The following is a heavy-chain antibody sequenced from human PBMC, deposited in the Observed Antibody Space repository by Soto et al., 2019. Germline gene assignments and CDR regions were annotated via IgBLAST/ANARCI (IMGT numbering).Heavy chain of an antibody. D-gene: IGHD2-2*01. J-gene: IGHJ6*03. Sequence: GGSLRLSCAASGFTFSSYAMSWVRQAPGKGLEWVSAISGSGGSTYYADSVKGRFTISRDNSKNTLYLQMNSLRAEDTAVYYCAPTPMDCSSTSCYARNDYYYYMDVWGKGTTVTVSS. CDR1: GFTFSSYA. CDR3: APTPMDCSSTSCYARNDYYYYMDV. CDR2: ISGSGGST. V-gene: IGHV3-23*01.